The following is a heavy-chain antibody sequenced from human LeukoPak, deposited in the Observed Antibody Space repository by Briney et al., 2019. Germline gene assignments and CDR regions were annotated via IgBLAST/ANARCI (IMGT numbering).Heavy chain of an antibody. CDR3: ARESAVAGMGDY. J-gene: IGHJ4*02. Sequence: GGSLRLSCAASGFTFSSYSMSWVRQAPGKGLEWVANIKQDGSEKYYVDSVKGRFTISRDNAKNSLYLQMNSLRAEDTAVYYCARESAVAGMGDYWGQGTLVTVSS. D-gene: IGHD6-19*01. V-gene: IGHV3-7*03. CDR1: GFTFSSYS. CDR2: IKQDGSEK.